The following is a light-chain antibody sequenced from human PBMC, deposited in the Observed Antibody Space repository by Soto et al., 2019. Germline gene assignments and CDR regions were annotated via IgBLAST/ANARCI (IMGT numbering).Light chain of an antibody. Sequence: QPVLTQSPSASASLGASVKLTCTLSSGHSYYAIAWHQQQPEKGPRYLMKLNNDGSHSKGDGIPDRFSGSSSGAERYLTISSLQSEDEADYYCQTWGTGGVVFGGGTQLTVL. V-gene: IGLV4-69*01. CDR1: SGHSYYA. J-gene: IGLJ2*01. CDR3: QTWGTGGVV. CDR2: LNNDGSH.